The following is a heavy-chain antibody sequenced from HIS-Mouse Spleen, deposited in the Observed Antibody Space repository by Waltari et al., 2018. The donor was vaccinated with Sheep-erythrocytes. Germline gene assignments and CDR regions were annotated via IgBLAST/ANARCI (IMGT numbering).Heavy chain of an antibody. D-gene: IGHD7-27*01. Sequence: EVQLLESGGGLVQPGGSLRLSGAASGFTFSSFARSWVRQAPGKGLEWVSAISGSGGSTYYADSVKGRFTISRDNSKNTLYLQMNSLRAEDTAVYYCAKWIKLGREGYFDYWGQGTLVTVSS. J-gene: IGHJ4*02. V-gene: IGHV3-23*01. CDR1: GFTFSSFA. CDR3: AKWIKLGREGYFDY. CDR2: ISGSGGST.